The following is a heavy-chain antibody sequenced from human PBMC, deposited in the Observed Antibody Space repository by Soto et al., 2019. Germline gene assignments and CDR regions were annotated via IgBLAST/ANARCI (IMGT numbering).Heavy chain of an antibody. Sequence: PVGSLRLSCAASGFTFSSYGMHWVRQAPGKGLEWVAVISYDGSNKYYADSVKGRFTISRDNSKNTLYLQMNSLRAEDTAVYYCAKSFIAAAGKEGYFDYWGQGTLVTVSS. CDR2: ISYDGSNK. CDR3: AKSFIAAAGKEGYFDY. D-gene: IGHD6-13*01. J-gene: IGHJ4*02. CDR1: GFTFSSYG. V-gene: IGHV3-30*18.